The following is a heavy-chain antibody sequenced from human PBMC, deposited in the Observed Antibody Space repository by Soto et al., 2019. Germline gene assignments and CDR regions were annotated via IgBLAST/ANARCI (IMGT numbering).Heavy chain of an antibody. CDR3: TTGTKTSDYYDSSGPIYYYYYGMDV. Sequence: PGGSLRLSCAASGFTFSNAWMNWVRQAPGKGLEWVGRIKSKTDGGTTDYAAPVKGRFTISRDDSKNTLYLQMNSLKTEDTAVYYCTTGTKTSDYYDSSGPIYYYYYGMDVWGQGTTVTVSS. D-gene: IGHD3-22*01. CDR1: GFTFSNAW. V-gene: IGHV3-15*07. J-gene: IGHJ6*02. CDR2: IKSKTDGGTT.